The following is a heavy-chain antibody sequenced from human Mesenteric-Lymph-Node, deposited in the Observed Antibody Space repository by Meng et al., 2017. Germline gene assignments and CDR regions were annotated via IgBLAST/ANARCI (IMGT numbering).Heavy chain of an antibody. CDR3: ARDPSGGTYFDY. V-gene: IGHV3-23*01. J-gene: IGHJ4*02. Sequence: GESLKISCAASGFTVSSIFMSWVRQAPGKGLEWVSVINGSGGSTYYADSVKGRFTISRDNAKNSLYLQMSSLRAEDTAVYYCARDPSGGTYFDYWGQGALVTVSS. CDR2: INGSGGST. D-gene: IGHD3-10*01. CDR1: GFTVSSIF.